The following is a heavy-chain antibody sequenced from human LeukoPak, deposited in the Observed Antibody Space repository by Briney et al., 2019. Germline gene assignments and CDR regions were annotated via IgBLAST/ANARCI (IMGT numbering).Heavy chain of an antibody. CDR2: SSGDNVNT. CDR1: GYTFIDYG. D-gene: IGHD6-6*01. Sequence: ASVKVSCKASGYTFIDYGISWVRQARGQGLEWMGWSSGDNVNTYYAQKFLGRVIITTDISTTTAYMELRSLRPDDTAVYYCVRDWEWKAARNLFDPWGQGTRVTASS. CDR3: VRDWEWKAARNLFDP. J-gene: IGHJ5*02. V-gene: IGHV1-18*01.